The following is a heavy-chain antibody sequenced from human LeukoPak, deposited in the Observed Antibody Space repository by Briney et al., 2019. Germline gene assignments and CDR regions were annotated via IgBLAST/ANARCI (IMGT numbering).Heavy chain of an antibody. CDR1: GYTFTSYG. CDR2: ISAYNGNT. Sequence: ASVKVSCKASGYTFTSYGISWVRQAPGQGLEWMGWISAYNGNTNYAQKLQGRVTMTTDTSTSTAYMELRSLRSDDTAVYYCARTRLAIAVAGTFDYWGQGTLVTVSS. V-gene: IGHV1-18*01. CDR3: ARTRLAIAVAGTFDY. D-gene: IGHD6-19*01. J-gene: IGHJ4*02.